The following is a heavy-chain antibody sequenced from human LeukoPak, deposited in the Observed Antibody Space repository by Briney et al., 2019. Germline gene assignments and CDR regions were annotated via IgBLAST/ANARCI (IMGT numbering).Heavy chain of an antibody. J-gene: IGHJ4*02. V-gene: IGHV1-18*01. CDR1: GYTFTSYG. CDR3: ARDRYCSSTSRSYYFDY. CDR2: ISAYNGNT. Sequence: ASVKVSCKASGYTFTSYGISWVRQAPGQGLEWMGWISAYNGNTNYAQKPQGRVTMTTDTSTSTAYMELRSLRSDDTAVYHCARDRYCSSTSRSYYFDYWGQGTLVTVSS. D-gene: IGHD2-2*01.